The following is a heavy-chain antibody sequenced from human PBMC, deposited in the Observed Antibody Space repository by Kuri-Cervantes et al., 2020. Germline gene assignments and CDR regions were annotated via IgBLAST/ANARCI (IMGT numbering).Heavy chain of an antibody. J-gene: IGHJ4*02. V-gene: IGHV3-30*18. Sequence: GGSLRLSCAASGFTFSSYGMHWVRQAPGKGLEWVAVISYDGSNKYYADSVKGRFTISRDNAKNSLYLQMNSLRAEDTALYYCAKDVDHRMGPYYSDYWGQGTLVTVSS. D-gene: IGHD1-26*01. CDR3: AKDVDHRMGPYYSDY. CDR1: GFTFSSYG. CDR2: ISYDGSNK.